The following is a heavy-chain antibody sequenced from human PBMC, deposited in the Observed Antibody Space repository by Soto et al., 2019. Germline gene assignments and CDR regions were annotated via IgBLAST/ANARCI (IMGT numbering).Heavy chain of an antibody. J-gene: IGHJ4*02. CDR3: AKDHCGGDCYSDPYFDF. V-gene: IGHV3-33*06. D-gene: IGHD2-21*02. CDR1: GFTFTTYG. CDR2: IWYDGSNK. Sequence: QSGVSLRLSCSASGFTFTTYGMHWVRQAPGKGLEWLAVIWYDGSNKFYADSVKGRFTISRDNSKNTVYLQMNSLTAEDTAVYYCAKDHCGGDCYSDPYFDFWGQGSLVTVSS.